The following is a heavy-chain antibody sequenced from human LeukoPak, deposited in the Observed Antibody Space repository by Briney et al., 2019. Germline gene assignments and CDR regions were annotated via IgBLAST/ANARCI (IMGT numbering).Heavy chain of an antibody. Sequence: GGSLRLSCAASGFTFSTYAMHWVRQALGKGLEWVAVISYDGSKKYYADSVKGRFTISRDNSKNTLYLQMNSLRAEDTAVYYCARELLGAFDYWGQGTLVTVSS. CDR2: ISYDGSKK. V-gene: IGHV3-30-3*01. J-gene: IGHJ4*02. CDR1: GFTFSTYA. D-gene: IGHD7-27*01. CDR3: ARELLGAFDY.